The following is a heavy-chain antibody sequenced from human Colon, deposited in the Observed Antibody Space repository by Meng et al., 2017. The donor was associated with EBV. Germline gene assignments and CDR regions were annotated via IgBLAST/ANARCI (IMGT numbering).Heavy chain of an antibody. CDR1: GGSISSGVYS. CDR3: AREAQQSGYFDP. J-gene: IGHJ4*02. V-gene: IGHV4-30-2*01. Sequence: PQEPGSGLVRPPQTLSLTCVAAGGSISSGVYSWTWFRQPPGKGLEWIGHIFHSGSTYSNPSLKSRVTISVDRSKNQFSLRLSSVTAADTAVYYCAREAQQSGYFDPWGPGTLVTVSS. CDR2: IFHSGST. D-gene: IGHD6-13*01.